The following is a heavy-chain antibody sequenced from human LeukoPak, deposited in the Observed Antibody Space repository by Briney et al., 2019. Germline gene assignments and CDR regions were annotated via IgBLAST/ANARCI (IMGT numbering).Heavy chain of an antibody. D-gene: IGHD6-6*01. CDR1: GFTFSSYS. CDR2: ISSSSSYI. J-gene: IGHJ5*02. Sequence: PGGSLRLSCAASGFTFSSYSMNWVRQAPGKGLEWVSSISSSSSYIYYADSVKGRFTISRDNSKNTLYLQMNSLRAEGTAVYHCAKGKGYSSSSSDHWGQGTLVTVSS. V-gene: IGHV3-21*04. CDR3: AKGKGYSSSSSDH.